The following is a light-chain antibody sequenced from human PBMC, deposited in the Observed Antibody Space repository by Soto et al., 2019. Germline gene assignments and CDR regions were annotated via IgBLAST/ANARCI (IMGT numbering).Light chain of an antibody. J-gene: IGLJ2*01. V-gene: IGLV3-21*04. CDR2: YDC. CDR3: QVWDSSSDHPV. CDR1: NIGSKS. Sequence: SYELTQPPSVSVAPGKTARITCGGNNIGSKSVPWYQQKPGQAPVLVIYYDCDRPSGIPERFSGSKSGNTATLTISRVEAGDEADYYCQVWDSSSDHPVFGGGTKLTVL.